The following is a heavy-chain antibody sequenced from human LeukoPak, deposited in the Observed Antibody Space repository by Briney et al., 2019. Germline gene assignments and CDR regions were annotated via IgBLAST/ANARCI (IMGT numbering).Heavy chain of an antibody. D-gene: IGHD3-3*02. CDR2: ISYDGTNI. J-gene: IGHJ6*03. Sequence: PGRSLRLSCAASGFTFSSYAMHWVRQAPGKGLEWVAVISYDGTNIYYADSVKGRFTISRDNAKNSLYLQMNSLRAEDTAVYYCARDSIYYYYYMDVWGKGTTVTVSS. CDR3: ARDSIYYYYYMDV. CDR1: GFTFSSYA. V-gene: IGHV3-30*04.